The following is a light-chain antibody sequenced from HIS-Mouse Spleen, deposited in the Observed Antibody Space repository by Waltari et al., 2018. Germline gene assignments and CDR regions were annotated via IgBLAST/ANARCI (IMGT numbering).Light chain of an antibody. CDR2: KDS. Sequence: SYELTQPPSVSVSPGQTARITCPGDALPKQYAYWYQQKPGQAPVLVIYKDSERPSGIPGRFSGSSSGKTVTLTISGVQAEDEADYYCQSADSSGTWVFGGGTKLTVL. J-gene: IGLJ3*02. CDR1: ALPKQY. V-gene: IGLV3-25*03. CDR3: QSADSSGTWV.